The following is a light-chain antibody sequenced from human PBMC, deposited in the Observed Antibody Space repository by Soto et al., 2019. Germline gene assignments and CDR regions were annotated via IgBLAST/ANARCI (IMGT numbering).Light chain of an antibody. CDR1: QSISSSY. CDR2: GAS. J-gene: IGKJ4*01. Sequence: DIVLTQSPGTLSLSPGERATLSCRASQSISSSYLAWFQQKPGQSPRLLIYGASSRPTGIPDRFSGSGSGTHFTLAISRREPEDFALYYCQQYGSPPFTFGGGTQVEI. CDR3: QQYGSPPFT. V-gene: IGKV3-20*01.